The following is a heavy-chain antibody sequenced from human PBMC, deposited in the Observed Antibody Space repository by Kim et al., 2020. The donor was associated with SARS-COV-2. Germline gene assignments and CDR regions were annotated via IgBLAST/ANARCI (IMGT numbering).Heavy chain of an antibody. CDR3: ARESDLQVVRGVDIYYYYGMDV. J-gene: IGHJ6*02. Sequence: GGSLRLSCAASGFTFSSYAMHWVRQAPGKGLEWVAVISYDGSNKYYADSVKGRFTISRDNSKNTLYLQMNSLRAEDTAVYYCARESDLQVVRGVDIYYYYGMDVWGQGTTVTVSS. V-gene: IGHV3-30-3*01. D-gene: IGHD3-10*01. CDR1: GFTFSSYA. CDR2: ISYDGSNK.